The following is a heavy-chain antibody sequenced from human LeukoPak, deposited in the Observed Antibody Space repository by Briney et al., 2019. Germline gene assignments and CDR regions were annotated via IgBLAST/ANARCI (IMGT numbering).Heavy chain of an antibody. CDR2: IKQDGSEK. CDR1: GFTFSSCW. V-gene: IGHV3-7*01. J-gene: IGHJ4*02. D-gene: IGHD6-19*01. Sequence: GGSLRLSCAASGFTFSSCWMSWVRQAPGKGLEWVANIKQDGSEKYYVDSVKGRFTISRDNAKNSLYLQMNSLRAEDTAVYYCARDLTQAVAGFDYWGQGTLVTVSS. CDR3: ARDLTQAVAGFDY.